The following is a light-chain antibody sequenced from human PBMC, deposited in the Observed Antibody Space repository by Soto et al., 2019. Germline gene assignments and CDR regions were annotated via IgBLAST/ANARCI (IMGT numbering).Light chain of an antibody. J-gene: IGKJ4*01. CDR3: QQYNSYPGLT. CDR2: DAS. CDR1: QSISSW. V-gene: IGKV1-5*01. Sequence: DIQMTQSPSTLSASVGDRVTITCRASQSISSWLAWYQQKPGKAPKLLIYDASSLESGVPSRFSGSGSGTEFTLTISSLQPDDFATYYCQQYNSYPGLTFGGGTKADIK.